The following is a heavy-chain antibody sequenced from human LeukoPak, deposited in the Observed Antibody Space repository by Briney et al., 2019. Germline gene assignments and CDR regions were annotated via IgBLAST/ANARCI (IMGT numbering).Heavy chain of an antibody. Sequence: SETLSLTCAVYGGSFSGYYWSWIRQPPGKGLEWIGEINHSGSTNYNPSLKSRVTISVDTSKSQFSLKLSSVTAADTAVYYCARGSRSLGYCSGGSCRAKIFDYWGQGTLVTVSS. J-gene: IGHJ4*02. CDR2: INHSGST. D-gene: IGHD2-15*01. CDR3: ARGSRSLGYCSGGSCRAKIFDY. V-gene: IGHV4-34*01. CDR1: GGSFSGYY.